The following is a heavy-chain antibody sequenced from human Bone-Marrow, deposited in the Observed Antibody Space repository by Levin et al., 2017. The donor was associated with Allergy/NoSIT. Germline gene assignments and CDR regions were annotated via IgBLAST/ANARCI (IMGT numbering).Heavy chain of an antibody. CDR1: AGTFSNDP. CDR3: ATHPTTVLTSYFDY. V-gene: IGHV1-69*13. D-gene: IGHD4-17*01. CDR2: IIPISGTA. Sequence: SVKVSCKPSAGTFSNDPISWMRQAPGQGLEWMGGIIPISGTAKYAQKFQGRITIIADESTTTASMELRNLRSEDTAIYYCATHPTTVLTSYFDYCGQGTLVTVSS. J-gene: IGHJ4*02.